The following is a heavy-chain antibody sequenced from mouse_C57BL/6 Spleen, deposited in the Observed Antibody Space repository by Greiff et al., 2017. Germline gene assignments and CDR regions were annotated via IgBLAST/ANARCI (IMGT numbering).Heavy chain of an antibody. CDR3: IGYVDD. CDR1: GFTFSDAW. J-gene: IGHJ1*03. CDR2: IRNKANNHAT. V-gene: IGHV6-6*01. Sequence: EVKLMESGGGLVQPGGSMTLSCAASGFTFSDAWMDWVSQSPEKGLEWVAKIRNKANNHATYYAVSVKGRFTISIDDSKSSVYLQMNSLRAEDTGIYYCIGYVDDWCTGTTVTVSS.